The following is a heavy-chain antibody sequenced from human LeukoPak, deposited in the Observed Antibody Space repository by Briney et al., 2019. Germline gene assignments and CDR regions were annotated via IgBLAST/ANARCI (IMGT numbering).Heavy chain of an antibody. D-gene: IGHD3-10*01. CDR3: ARVAWPYYYGSGSYKDWFDP. CDR2: INPNSGGT. V-gene: IGHV1-2*02. Sequence: ASVKVSCKASGYTFTGYYMHWVGQAPGQGLEWMGWINPNSGGTNYAQKFQGRVTMTRGTSISTAYMELSRLRSDDTAVYYCARVAWPYYYGSGSYKDWFDPWGQGTLVTVSS. CDR1: GYTFTGYY. J-gene: IGHJ5*02.